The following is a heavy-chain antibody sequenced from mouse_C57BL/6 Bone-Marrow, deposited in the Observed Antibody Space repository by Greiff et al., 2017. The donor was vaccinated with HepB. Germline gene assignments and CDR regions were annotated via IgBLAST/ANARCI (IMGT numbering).Heavy chain of an antibody. D-gene: IGHD1-1*01. CDR1: GFTFSSYA. CDR2: ISDGGSYT. CDR3: ARYYYGSLH. J-gene: IGHJ3*01. Sequence: EVQVVESGGGLVKPGGSLKLSCAASGFTFSSYAMSWVRQTPEKRLEWVATISDGGSYTYYPDNVKGRFTISRDNAKNNLYLQMSHLKSEDTAMYYCARYYYGSLHWGQGTLVTVSA. V-gene: IGHV5-4*01.